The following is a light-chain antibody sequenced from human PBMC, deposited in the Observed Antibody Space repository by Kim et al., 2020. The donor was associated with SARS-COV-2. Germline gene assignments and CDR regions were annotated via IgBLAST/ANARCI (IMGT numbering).Light chain of an antibody. CDR2: DTS. CDR1: QRISGS. Sequence: SLHSGETPSRAYRASQRISGSLAWYQQRPGQAPKLLIYDTSNRATGIPTRFSGSGSGTDFTLTIRSLESDDFAVYYCQQRHSWITFGQGTRLEIK. V-gene: IGKV3-11*01. J-gene: IGKJ5*01. CDR3: QQRHSWIT.